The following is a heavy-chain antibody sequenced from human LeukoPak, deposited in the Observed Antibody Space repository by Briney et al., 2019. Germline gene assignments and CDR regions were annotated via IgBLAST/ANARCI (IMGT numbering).Heavy chain of an antibody. V-gene: IGHV3-15*01. D-gene: IGHD4-17*01. J-gene: IGHJ4*02. CDR2: IKSKTDGGTT. CDR1: GFTFSNAW. CDR3: TTAHDYGDYPPSDY. Sequence: PGGSLRLSCAASGFTFSNAWMSWVRQAPGKRLEWVGRIKSKTDGGTTDYAAPVKGRFTISRDDSENTLYLQMNSLKTEDTAVYYCTTAHDYGDYPPSDYWGQGTLATVSS.